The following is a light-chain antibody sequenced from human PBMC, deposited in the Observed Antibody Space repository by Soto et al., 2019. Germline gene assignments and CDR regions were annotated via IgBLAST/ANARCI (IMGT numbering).Light chain of an antibody. J-gene: IGKJ1*01. CDR1: QSINIW. CDR2: DAS. CDR3: HQYNSYSPWT. V-gene: IGKV1-5*01. Sequence: DVLMTQFPSTLSASVGDRVTITCRASQSINIWVAWYQQRPGKAPKLLIYDASSLERGVPSRFSGSGSGTEFTLTISSLQPDDFATYYCHQYNSYSPWTFGQGTEVDIK.